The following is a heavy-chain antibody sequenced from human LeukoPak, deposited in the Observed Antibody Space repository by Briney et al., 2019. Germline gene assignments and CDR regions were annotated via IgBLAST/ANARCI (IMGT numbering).Heavy chain of an antibody. V-gene: IGHV4-30-4*08. CDR3: ARDSSSSWSAWYFDY. CDR2: IYYSGST. J-gene: IGHJ4*02. D-gene: IGHD6-13*01. CDR1: GGSISSGDYY. Sequence: SETLSLTCTVSGGSISSGDYYWSWIRQPPGKGLEWIGYIYYSGSTYYNPSLESRVTISVDTSKNQFSLKLSSVTAADTAVYYCARDSSSSWSAWYFDYWGQGTLVTVSS.